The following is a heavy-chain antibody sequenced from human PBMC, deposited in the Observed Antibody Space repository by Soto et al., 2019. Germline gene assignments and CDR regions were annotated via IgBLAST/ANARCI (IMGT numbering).Heavy chain of an antibody. V-gene: IGHV1-2*02. CDR1: GYPVTAYY. J-gene: IGHJ3*02. CDR3: ARGGGVGVAGSAAFDM. D-gene: IGHD3-3*01. Sequence: QLHLVQSGAVVKKPGASVTVSCSASGYPVTAYYMHWVRQAPGRGLEWMGGINTATGAAKYTQTFRGRVTMTRDTSTSTVFMELSGLASEDTAVFYCARGGGVGVAGSAAFDMWGQGTLVTVSS. CDR2: INTATGAA.